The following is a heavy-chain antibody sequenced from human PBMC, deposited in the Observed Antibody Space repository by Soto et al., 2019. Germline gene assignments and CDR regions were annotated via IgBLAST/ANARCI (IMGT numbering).Heavy chain of an antibody. CDR1: GFTFDDYA. V-gene: IGHV3-9*01. CDR2: ISWNSGSV. D-gene: IGHD5-12*01. CDR3: AKVRMRLRLRDAFDI. J-gene: IGHJ3*02. Sequence: PGGSLRLSCAASGFTFDDYAMHWVRQAPGKGLEWVSGISWNSGSVGYADSVKGRFTISRDNAKNSLYLQMNSLRAEDTALYYCAKVRMRLRLRDAFDIWGQGTMVTVSS.